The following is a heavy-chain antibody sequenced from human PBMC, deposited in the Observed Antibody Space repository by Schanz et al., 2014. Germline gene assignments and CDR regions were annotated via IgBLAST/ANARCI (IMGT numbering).Heavy chain of an antibody. CDR1: GFTVSSNY. V-gene: IGHV3-53*01. CDR3: ARSEMDRGVIWGY. Sequence: EVQLVESGGGLIQPGGSLRLSCVASGFTVSSNYMSWVRQAPGKGLEWVSVIYSDGRTYYGDSVKGRFTVSRDDAKNSLYLQMNSLRVEDTAVYYCARSEMDRGVIWGYWGQGTLVTVSS. J-gene: IGHJ4*02. D-gene: IGHD3-10*01. CDR2: IYSDGRT.